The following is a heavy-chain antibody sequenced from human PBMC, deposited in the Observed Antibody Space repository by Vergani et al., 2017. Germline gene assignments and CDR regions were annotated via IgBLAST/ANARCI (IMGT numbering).Heavy chain of an antibody. CDR2: IYTAGYT. Sequence: EVQLVESGGGLVQPGGSLRLSCAASGFAVSSSYMSWVRQAPGKGLEWVSVIYTAGYTYYADSVKGRFTISRDNSMNTLYLQMNSLRVEDMAVYYCARAQDIVVVVAAAGNDAFDIWGQGTMVTVSS. V-gene: IGHV3-66*02. CDR1: GFAVSSSY. J-gene: IGHJ3*02. D-gene: IGHD2-15*01. CDR3: ARAQDIVVVVAAAGNDAFDI.